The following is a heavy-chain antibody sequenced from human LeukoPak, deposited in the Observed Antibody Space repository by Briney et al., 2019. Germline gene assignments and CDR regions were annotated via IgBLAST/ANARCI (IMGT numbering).Heavy chain of an antibody. V-gene: IGHV5-51*01. D-gene: IGHD3-10*01. CDR2: IYPGDSDT. J-gene: IGHJ5*02. Sequence: GESLKISCKGSGYSFTSYWIAWVRQMPGKGLEWMGIIYPGDSDTKYSASFQGQVTISADKAISTAYLQWNNLKASDTAMYYCARVVSAGKGNWFDPWGQGTLVTVSS. CDR3: ARVVSAGKGNWFDP. CDR1: GYSFTSYW.